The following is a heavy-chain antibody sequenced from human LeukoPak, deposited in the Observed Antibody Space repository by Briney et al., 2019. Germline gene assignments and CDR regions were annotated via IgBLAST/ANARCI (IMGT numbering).Heavy chain of an antibody. Sequence: SETLSLTCTVSGASISSYYWNWIRQPPGKGLEWIGEINHSGSTNYNPSLKSRVTISVDTSKNQFSLKLTSVTAADTAVYYCARGLSRLPSGGYWGQGTLVTVSS. J-gene: IGHJ4*02. V-gene: IGHV4-34*01. D-gene: IGHD4-11*01. CDR2: INHSGST. CDR1: GASISSYY. CDR3: ARGLSRLPSGGY.